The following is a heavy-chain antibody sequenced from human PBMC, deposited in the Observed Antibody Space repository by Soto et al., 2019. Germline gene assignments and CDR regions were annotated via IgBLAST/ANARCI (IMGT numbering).Heavy chain of an antibody. V-gene: IGHV1-3*01. D-gene: IGHD3-3*01. J-gene: IGHJ6*02. CDR2: INAGNGNT. Sequence: ASVKVSCKTSGYTFTSYAIHWVRQAPGQRLEWMGWINAGNGNTKYSQKFEGRVTITRAKSASTAYMEVSSLTSEDTAVYYCTRGDFWSGYRPDYYGMDVWGQGTTLTVSS. CDR3: TRGDFWSGYRPDYYGMDV. CDR1: GYTFTSYA.